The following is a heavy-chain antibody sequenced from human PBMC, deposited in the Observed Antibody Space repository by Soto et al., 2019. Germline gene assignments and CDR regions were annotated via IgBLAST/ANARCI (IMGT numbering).Heavy chain of an antibody. CDR3: ARDFWSGYAPVYGVDV. D-gene: IGHD3-3*01. Sequence: GGSLRLSCAASGFTFSSYGMHWVRQAPGKGLEWVAVIWYDGTNKYCADSVKGRFTISRDNSKNTLYLQMNSLRAEDTAVYYCARDFWSGYAPVYGVDVWGQGTTVTVSS. CDR2: IWYDGTNK. J-gene: IGHJ6*02. CDR1: GFTFSSYG. V-gene: IGHV3-33*01.